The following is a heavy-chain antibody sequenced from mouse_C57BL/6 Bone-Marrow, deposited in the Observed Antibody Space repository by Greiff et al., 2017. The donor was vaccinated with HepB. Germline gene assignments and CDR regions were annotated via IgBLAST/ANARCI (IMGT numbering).Heavy chain of an antibody. J-gene: IGHJ1*03. V-gene: IGHV1-52*01. Sequence: VKLQQPGAELVRPGSSVKLSCKASGYTFTSYWMHWVKQRPIQGLEWIGNIDPSDSETHYNQKFKDKATLTVGKSSSTAYMQLSSLTSEDSAVYYCARGDGIYYYGSSWEWYFDVWGTGTTVTVSS. CDR3: ARGDGIYYYGSSWEWYFDV. CDR1: GYTFTSYW. CDR2: IDPSDSET. D-gene: IGHD1-1*01.